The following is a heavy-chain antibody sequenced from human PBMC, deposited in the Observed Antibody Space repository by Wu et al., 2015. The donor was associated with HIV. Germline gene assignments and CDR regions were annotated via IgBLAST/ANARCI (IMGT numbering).Heavy chain of an antibody. V-gene: IGHV1-69*13. Sequence: QVQLVQSGAEVKEPGSSVKVSCKASGDTLSTYAVNWVRQAPGQGLEWMGRIIPIFGTTDYAHSFQGRLTITADESTNTVYMEFSSLRPDDTAVYYCAMRDFCPDDGCNKWDFRHWGQGSLIVVS. D-gene: IGHD2/OR15-2a*01. CDR1: GDTLSTYA. CDR3: AMRDFCPDDGCNKWDFRH. J-gene: IGHJ1*01. CDR2: IIPIFGTT.